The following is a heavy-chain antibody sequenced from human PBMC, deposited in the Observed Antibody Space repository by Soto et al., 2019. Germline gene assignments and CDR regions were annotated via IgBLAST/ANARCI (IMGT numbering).Heavy chain of an antibody. CDR3: AREPMTTSHLYGLDV. J-gene: IGHJ6*02. D-gene: IGHD4-17*01. Sequence: SVKVSCKASGFTFTSSAVQWVRQARGQRLEWIGWIVVGSGNTNYAQKFQERVTITRDMSTSTAYMELSSLRSEDTAVYYCAREPMTTSHLYGLDVWGQGTTVTVSS. CDR2: IVVGSGNT. CDR1: GFTFTSSA. V-gene: IGHV1-58*01.